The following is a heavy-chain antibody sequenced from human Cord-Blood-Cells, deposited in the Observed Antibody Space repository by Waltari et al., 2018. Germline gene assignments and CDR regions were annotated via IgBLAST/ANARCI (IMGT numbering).Heavy chain of an antibody. V-gene: IGHV7-4-1*02. CDR2: IHTNTGNP. CDR1: GYTFTSYA. CDR3: ARDREKVFWSGYNWFDP. D-gene: IGHD3-3*01. Sequence: QVQLVQSGSELKKPGASVKVSCKASGYTFTSYAMNWVRQAPGQGLEWMGWIHTNTGNPTYAQGFTGRFVFSLDTSVSTAYLQISSLKAEDTAVYYCARDREKVFWSGYNWFDPWGQGTLVTVSS. J-gene: IGHJ5*02.